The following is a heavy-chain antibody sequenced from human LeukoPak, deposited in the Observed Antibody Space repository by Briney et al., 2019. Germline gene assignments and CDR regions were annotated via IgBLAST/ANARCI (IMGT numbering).Heavy chain of an antibody. V-gene: IGHV1-18*04. CDR3: ARVPNDYGDYRWRIDY. CDR1: GYTFTGYY. J-gene: IGHJ4*02. CDR2: ISGYNGKT. D-gene: IGHD4-17*01. Sequence: ASVKVSCKASGYTFTGYYMHWVRQAPGQGLEWMGWISGYNGKTNYAQKFQGRVTMTTDTSTSTVYLELRSLRSDDTAVYYCARVPNDYGDYRWRIDYWGQGTLVTVSS.